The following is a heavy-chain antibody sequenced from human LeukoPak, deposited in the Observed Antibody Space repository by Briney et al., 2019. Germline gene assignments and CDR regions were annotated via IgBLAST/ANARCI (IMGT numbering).Heavy chain of an antibody. D-gene: IGHD4-17*01. J-gene: IGHJ6*02. CDR2: INPNSGGT. V-gene: IGHV1-2*06. CDR3: ARDETTVIYYYYYGMDV. CDR1: GGTFSSYA. Sequence: ASVKVSCKASGGTFSSYAISWVRQAPGQGLEWMGRINPNSGGTNYAQKFQGRVTMTRDTSISTAYMELSRLRSDDTAVYYCARDETTVIYYYYYGMDVWGQGTTVTVSS.